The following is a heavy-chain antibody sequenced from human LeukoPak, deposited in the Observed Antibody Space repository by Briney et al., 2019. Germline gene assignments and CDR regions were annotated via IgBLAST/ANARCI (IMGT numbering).Heavy chain of an antibody. CDR2: ISGGGGST. CDR3: AKGQGDSSGYYYYYYYGMDV. CDR1: GFTFSSYA. Sequence: PGGSLRLSCAASGFTFSSYAMSWVRQAPGKGREWVSAISGGGGSTYYADSVKGRFTISRDNSKNTLYLQMNSLRAEDTAVYYCAKGQGDSSGYYYYYYYGMDVWGQGTTVTVSS. V-gene: IGHV3-23*01. J-gene: IGHJ6*02. D-gene: IGHD3-22*01.